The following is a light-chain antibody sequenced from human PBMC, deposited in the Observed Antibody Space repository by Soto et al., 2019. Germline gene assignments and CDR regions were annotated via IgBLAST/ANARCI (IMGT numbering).Light chain of an antibody. CDR3: QQYDTYSQT. Sequence: DIQMTQSPSTLSASVGDRVTITCRASQSISSWLAWYQQKPGKAPKLLIYKASNLESGVPSRFSGSGSGTEFTLPISGLQPEDFATYYCQQYDTYSQTFGQGTKVEIK. V-gene: IGKV1-5*03. CDR2: KAS. J-gene: IGKJ1*01. CDR1: QSISSW.